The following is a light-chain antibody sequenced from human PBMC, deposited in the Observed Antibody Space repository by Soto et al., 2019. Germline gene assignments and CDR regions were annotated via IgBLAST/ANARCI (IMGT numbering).Light chain of an antibody. CDR3: TSWTTSTTMV. V-gene: IGLV2-14*03. Sequence: QSALTQPASVSGSPGQSITISCTGTSSDIGAYNLVSWYQQHPGKAPKLMLYDVNIRPSGVSNRFSGSKSGNTASLTISGLQAEDEADYYCTSWTTSTTMVFGAGTKVTVL. J-gene: IGLJ2*01. CDR2: DVN. CDR1: SSDIGAYNL.